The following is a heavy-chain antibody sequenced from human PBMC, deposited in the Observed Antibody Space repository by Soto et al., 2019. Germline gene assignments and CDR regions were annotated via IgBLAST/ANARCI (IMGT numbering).Heavy chain of an antibody. D-gene: IGHD1-26*01. CDR3: AKGGGSARDFDH. CDR2: TSYDGNNK. J-gene: IGHJ4*02. Sequence: LRLSCTGSGFTFGNYGMHWVRQAPGKGLEWVASTSYDGNNKYYADSLKGRFTISRDNSKKMVYLQMTSLGPEDTAVYYCAKGGGSARDFDHWGQGALVTVSS. V-gene: IGHV3-30*18. CDR1: GFTFGNYG.